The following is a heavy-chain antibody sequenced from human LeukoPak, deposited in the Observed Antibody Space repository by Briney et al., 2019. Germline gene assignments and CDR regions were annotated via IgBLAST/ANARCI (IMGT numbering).Heavy chain of an antibody. D-gene: IGHD2-2*02. CDR3: ARADYCSSTTRYRFDP. CDR1: GYTFTGYY. Sequence: ASVKVSCKASGYTFTGYYMHWVRQAPGQGLEWMGWINPDSGGTNYAQKFQGRVTMTRDTSISTAYMELTRLTSDDTALYYCARADYCSSTTRYRFDPWGQGTLVTVSS. J-gene: IGHJ5*02. CDR2: INPDSGGT. V-gene: IGHV1-2*02.